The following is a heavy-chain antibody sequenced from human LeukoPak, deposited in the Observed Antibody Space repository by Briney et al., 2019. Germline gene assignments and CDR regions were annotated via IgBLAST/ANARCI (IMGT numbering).Heavy chain of an antibody. CDR2: IIPILGIA. D-gene: IGHD6-25*01. J-gene: IGHJ4*02. Sequence: SVRVSCKASGGTFSSYAISWVRQAPGQGLEWMGRIIPILGIANYAQKFQGRVTITADKSTSTAYMELSSLRSEDTAVYYCARRDSSGTFDYWGQGTLVTVSS. CDR1: GGTFSSYA. CDR3: ARRDSSGTFDY. V-gene: IGHV1-69*04.